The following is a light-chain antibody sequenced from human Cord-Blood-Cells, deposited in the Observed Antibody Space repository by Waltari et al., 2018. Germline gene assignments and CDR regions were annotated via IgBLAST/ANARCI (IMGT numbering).Light chain of an antibody. Sequence: EIVLTQSPATLYWSPGEGATLSCRASQGVSSYLAWYQQKPGQAPRLLIYDASNRATGIPARFSGSGSGTDFTLTISSLEPEDFAVYYCQQRSNWPPMYSFGQGTKLEIK. V-gene: IGKV3-11*01. CDR2: DAS. CDR1: QGVSSY. CDR3: QQRSNWPPMYS. J-gene: IGKJ2*03.